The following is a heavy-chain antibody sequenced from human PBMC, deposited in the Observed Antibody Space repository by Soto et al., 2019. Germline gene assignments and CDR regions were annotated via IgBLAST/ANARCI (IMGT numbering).Heavy chain of an antibody. CDR2: IDWDDDK. D-gene: IGHD3-10*01. CDR3: ARTTVGDTMVRGVIIYYYYGMDV. V-gene: IGHV2-70*01. J-gene: IGHJ6*02. Sequence: SGPTLVNPTQTLTLTCTFSGFSLSTSGMCVSWIRQPPGKALGWLALIDWDDDKYYSTSLKTRLTISKDTSKNQVVLTMTNMDPVDTATYYCARTTVGDTMVRGVIIYYYYGMDVWGQGTTVTVSS. CDR1: GFSLSTSGMC.